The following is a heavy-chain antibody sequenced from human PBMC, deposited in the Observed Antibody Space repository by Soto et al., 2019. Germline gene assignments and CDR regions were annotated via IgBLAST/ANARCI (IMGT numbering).Heavy chain of an antibody. CDR3: SRLTTMIISLKMDF. J-gene: IGHJ6*02. CDR1: GYSFTTYW. CDR2: IDPSDSYT. D-gene: IGHD3-22*01. V-gene: IGHV5-10-1*01. Sequence: RGESLKISCKGSGYSFTTYWISWVRQMPGKGLEWMGRIDPSDSYTNYSPSFQGHVTISADKSISTAYLQWSSLKASDTAMYYCSRLTTMIISLKMDFRGQGTTVTVSS.